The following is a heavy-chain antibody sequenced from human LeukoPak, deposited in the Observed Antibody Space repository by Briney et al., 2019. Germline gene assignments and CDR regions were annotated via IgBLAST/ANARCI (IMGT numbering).Heavy chain of an antibody. CDR3: TRTNYGDYNWFDP. V-gene: IGHV4-61*01. J-gene: IGHJ5*02. D-gene: IGHD4-17*01. CDR1: GFAVRTGSYY. CDR2: IHYSGST. Sequence: PSETLSLTCTVSGFAVRTGSYYWSWIRQPPGQGLEWIGYIHYSGSTKYNPSLKSRVTMSVDTSKNQFSLKVTSVSAADPAIYYCTRTNYGDYNWFDPWGQGTLVTVSS.